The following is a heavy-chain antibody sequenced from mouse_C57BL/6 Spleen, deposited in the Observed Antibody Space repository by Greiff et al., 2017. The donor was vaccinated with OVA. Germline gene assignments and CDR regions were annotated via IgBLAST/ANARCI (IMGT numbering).Heavy chain of an antibody. V-gene: IGHV3-6*01. J-gene: IGHJ4*01. D-gene: IGHD2-1*01. CDR3: ARVDYGNSRDY. CDR1: GYSITSGYY. CDR2: ISYDGSN. Sequence: EVKLQESGPGLVKPSQSLSLTCSVTGYSITSGYYWNWIRQFPGNKLEWMGYISYDGSNNYNPSLKNRISITRDTSKNQFFLKLNSVTTEDTATYYCARVDYGNSRDYWGQGTSVTVSS.